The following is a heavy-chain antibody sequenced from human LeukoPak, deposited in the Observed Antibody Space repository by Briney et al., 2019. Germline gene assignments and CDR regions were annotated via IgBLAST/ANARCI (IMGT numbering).Heavy chain of an antibody. CDR3: ARDFRFLDDY. CDR2: IKQDGSEK. J-gene: IGHJ4*02. CDR1: GFTFSSYW. D-gene: IGHD3-3*01. Sequence: PGGSLRLSCAASGFTFSSYWMTWVRQTPGKGLEWVANIKQDGSEKYYVDSVKGRLTISRDNAKNSLYLQMNSLRAEDTAVYYCARDFRFLDDYWGQGTLVTVSS. V-gene: IGHV3-7*01.